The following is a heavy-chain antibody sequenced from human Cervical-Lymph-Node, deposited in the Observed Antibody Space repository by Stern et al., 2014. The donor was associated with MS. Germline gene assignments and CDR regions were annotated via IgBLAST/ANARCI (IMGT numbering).Heavy chain of an antibody. CDR2: IWHDGSNE. J-gene: IGHJ4*02. V-gene: IGHV3-33*01. D-gene: IGHD3-16*01. CDR1: GFTFSSFP. CDR3: ARDPNGYAYGLGD. Sequence: VHLVESGGGVVQPGRSLRLSCAASGFTFSSFPIHWVRQAPGKGLEWVAIIWHDGSNEHYADSVKGRFTVSRDNSNDTVYLQMNSLRAEDTAIYYCARDPNGYAYGLGDWGQGALVTVSS.